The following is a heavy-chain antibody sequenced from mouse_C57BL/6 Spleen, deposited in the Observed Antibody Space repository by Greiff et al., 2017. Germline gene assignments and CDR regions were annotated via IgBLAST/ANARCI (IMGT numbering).Heavy chain of an antibody. J-gene: IGHJ2*01. V-gene: IGHV1-80*01. CDR3: ATSFYYSNYVDY. CDR2: VYPGDGGT. D-gene: IGHD2-5*01. Sequence: VQLQQSGASVKISCKASGYAFSSSWMNWVKQTPGKGLEGIGQVYPGDGGTNYNGKFKGKATLTADKSSSTAYMQLSSLTSEDSAVYFGATSFYYSNYVDYWGQGTTLTVSS. CDR1: GYAFSSSW.